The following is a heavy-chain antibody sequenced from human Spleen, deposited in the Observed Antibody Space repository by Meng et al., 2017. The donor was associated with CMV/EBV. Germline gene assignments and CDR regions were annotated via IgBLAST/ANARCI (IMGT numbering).Heavy chain of an antibody. CDR2: IYSGDSST. CDR1: GFTFSTYA. J-gene: IGHJ4*02. CDR3: ARAGH. Sequence: GDLRLACVASGFTFSTYAMNGVSQAPGKGPEWVSVIYSGDSSTHYADSVRGRFTISRDNSKNTLYLQVTSLRAEDTAVYYCARAGHWGQGNLVTVSS. V-gene: IGHV3-23*03.